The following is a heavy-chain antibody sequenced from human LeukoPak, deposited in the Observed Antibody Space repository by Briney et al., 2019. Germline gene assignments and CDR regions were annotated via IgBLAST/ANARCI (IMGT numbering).Heavy chain of an antibody. V-gene: IGHV3-53*01. CDR3: ARDNSRHYFDY. J-gene: IGHJ4*02. Sequence: GGSLRLSCAASGFTVSSNHMNWVRQAPGKGLEWVSVIYSGGSTYYADSVKGRFTISRDNSKNTLYLQMNSLRAEDTALYYCARDNSRHYFDYWGQGTLVTVSS. CDR1: GFTVSSNH. D-gene: IGHD6-25*01. CDR2: IYSGGST.